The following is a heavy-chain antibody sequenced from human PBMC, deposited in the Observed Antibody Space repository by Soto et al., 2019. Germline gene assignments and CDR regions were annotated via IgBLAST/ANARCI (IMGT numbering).Heavy chain of an antibody. D-gene: IGHD2-15*01. CDR3: AKDRAATPYYFDH. CDR2: ISGSGGTT. V-gene: IGHV3-23*01. Sequence: PGGSLRLSCAASGFTFSSYAMSWVRQAPGKGLEWVSAISGSGGTTYYADSVKGRFTISRDNSKNTLYLQMNSLRAEDTAVYYRAKDRAATPYYFDHWGQGTLVAVSS. J-gene: IGHJ4*02. CDR1: GFTFSSYA.